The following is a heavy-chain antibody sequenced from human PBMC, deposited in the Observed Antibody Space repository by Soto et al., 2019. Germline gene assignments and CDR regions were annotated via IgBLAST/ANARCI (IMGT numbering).Heavy chain of an antibody. CDR1: GFTFSSYS. Sequence: ESGGGLVQPGGSLRLSCAASGFTFSSYSMNWVRQAPGKGLEWVSYISSSSSTIYYADSVKGRFTISRDNAKNSLYLQMNSLRAEDTAVYYCARDSSGWDYWGQGTLVTVSS. CDR2: ISSSSSTI. CDR3: ARDSSGWDY. J-gene: IGHJ4*02. D-gene: IGHD6-19*01. V-gene: IGHV3-48*01.